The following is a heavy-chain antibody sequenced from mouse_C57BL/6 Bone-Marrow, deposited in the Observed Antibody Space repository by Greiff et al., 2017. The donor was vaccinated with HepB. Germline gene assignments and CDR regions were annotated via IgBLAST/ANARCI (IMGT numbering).Heavy chain of an antibody. J-gene: IGHJ2*01. CDR2: ISYDGSN. CDR1: GYSITSGYY. Sequence: VQLKESGPGLVKPSQSLSLTCSVTGYSITSGYYWNWIRQFPGNKLEWMGYISYDGSNNYNPSLKNRISITRDTSKNQFFLKLNSVTTEDTATYYCAREGGLTGVFDYWGQGTTLTVSS. CDR3: AREGGLTGVFDY. V-gene: IGHV3-6*01. D-gene: IGHD4-1*01.